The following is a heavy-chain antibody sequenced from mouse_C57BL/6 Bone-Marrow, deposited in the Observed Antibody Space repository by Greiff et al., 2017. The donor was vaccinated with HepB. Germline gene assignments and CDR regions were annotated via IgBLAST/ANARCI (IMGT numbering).Heavy chain of an antibody. Sequence: DVKLVESGGGLVQPGGSLKLSCAASGFTFSDYYMYWVRQTPEKRLEWVAYISNGGGSTYYPDTVKGRFTISRDNAKNTLYLQMSRLKSEDTAMYYCARFYGAWFAYWGQGTLVTVSA. J-gene: IGHJ3*01. CDR2: ISNGGGST. V-gene: IGHV5-12*01. D-gene: IGHD1-1*01. CDR3: ARFYGAWFAY. CDR1: GFTFSDYY.